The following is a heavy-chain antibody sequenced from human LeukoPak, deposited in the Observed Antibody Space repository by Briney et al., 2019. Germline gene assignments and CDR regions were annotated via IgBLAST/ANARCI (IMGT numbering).Heavy chain of an antibody. CDR3: ARGPRGYFDY. J-gene: IGHJ4*02. CDR1: GFTFSSYA. Sequence: PGGSLRLSCAASGFTFSSYAMHWVRQAPGKGLEYVSAISSNGGSTYYANSVKGRFTISRDNSKNTLYLQMGSLRAEDMAVYYCARGPRGYFDYWGQGTLVTVSS. CDR2: ISSNGGST. V-gene: IGHV3-64*01.